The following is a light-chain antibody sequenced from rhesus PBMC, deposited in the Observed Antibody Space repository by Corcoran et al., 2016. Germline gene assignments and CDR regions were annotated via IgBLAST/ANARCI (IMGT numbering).Light chain of an antibody. CDR2: YAS. V-gene: IGKV1S15*01. CDR3: QQGYGAPFT. Sequence: DIQMTQSPSSLSASVGDSVTITCRANQDISNNLAWYQQKPGKVPNLLIYYASTLQTGVPSRFSGSGSGTDFTRAISSLQPEDFATYCCQQGYGAPFTIGPGTKLDIE. J-gene: IGKJ3*01. CDR1: QDISNN.